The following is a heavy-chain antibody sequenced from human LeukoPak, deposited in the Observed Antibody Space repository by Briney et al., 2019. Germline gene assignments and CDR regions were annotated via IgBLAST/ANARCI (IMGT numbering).Heavy chain of an antibody. Sequence: PSETLSLTCAVYGVSFSGYYWSWIRQPPGKGLEWIGEINHSGSTNYNPSLKSRVTISVDTSKNQFSLKLSSVTAADTAVYYCARVEVDYDILTGSERLADYWGQGTLVTVSS. V-gene: IGHV4-34*01. CDR1: GVSFSGYY. CDR2: INHSGST. J-gene: IGHJ4*02. CDR3: ARVEVDYDILTGSERLADY. D-gene: IGHD3-9*01.